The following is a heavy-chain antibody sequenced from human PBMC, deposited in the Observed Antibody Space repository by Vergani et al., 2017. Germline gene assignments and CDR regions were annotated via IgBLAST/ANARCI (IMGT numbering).Heavy chain of an antibody. V-gene: IGHV3-11*01. CDR1: GFTFSDYY. CDR3: AKYSDSGGPFDY. D-gene: IGHD3-22*01. CDR2: IGTSASTI. Sequence: QVQLVESGGGLVKPGGSLRLSCAASGFTFSDYYMTWIRQAPGKGLEWVSYIGTSASTIYYADSVKGRFTISRDNSKNTLYLQLNSLRAEDTAVYYCAKYSDSGGPFDYWGQGTLVTVSS. J-gene: IGHJ4*02.